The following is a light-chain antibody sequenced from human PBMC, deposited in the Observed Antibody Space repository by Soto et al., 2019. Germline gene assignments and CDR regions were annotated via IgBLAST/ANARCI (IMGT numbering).Light chain of an antibody. V-gene: IGLV2-14*01. J-gene: IGLJ2*01. CDR1: SSDVGSYNY. CDR3: SSYTSSSTLGV. Sequence: QPASVSGSPGQSITISCTGTSSDVGSYNYVSWYQQHPGKAPKLMIYEVSNRPSGVSNRFSGSKSGNTASLTISGLQAEDEADYYCSSYTSSSTLGVFGGGTKLTVL. CDR2: EVS.